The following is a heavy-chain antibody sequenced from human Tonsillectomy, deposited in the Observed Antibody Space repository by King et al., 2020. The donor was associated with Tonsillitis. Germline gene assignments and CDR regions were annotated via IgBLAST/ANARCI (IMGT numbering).Heavy chain of an antibody. CDR2: IWYDGGKT. CDR3: ARAPNLDY. V-gene: IGHV3-33*01. J-gene: IGHJ4*02. Sequence: VQLVESGGGVVQPGRSLRLSCAASGFSFSDYGMHWVRQAPGKGLEWVAVIWYDGGKTLYAESVKGRFTISRDNSKKTLYLQMNSLRVEDTAVYYCARAPNLDYWGQGTLVTVSP. CDR1: GFSFSDYG.